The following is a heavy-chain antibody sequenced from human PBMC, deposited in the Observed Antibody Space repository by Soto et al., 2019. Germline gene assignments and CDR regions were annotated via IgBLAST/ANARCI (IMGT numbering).Heavy chain of an antibody. V-gene: IGHV1-3*01. CDR2: INAGNGNT. D-gene: IGHD3-22*01. CDR1: GYTFTSYA. CDR3: ATADYYDSSGYYAYYYYGMDV. J-gene: IGHJ6*02. Sequence: QVPLVQSGAEVKKPGASVKVSCKASGYTFTSYAMHWVRQAPGQRLEWMGWINAGNGNTKYSQKFQGRVTITRDTSASTAYMELSSLRSEDTAVYYCATADYYDSSGYYAYYYYGMDVWGQGTTVTVSS.